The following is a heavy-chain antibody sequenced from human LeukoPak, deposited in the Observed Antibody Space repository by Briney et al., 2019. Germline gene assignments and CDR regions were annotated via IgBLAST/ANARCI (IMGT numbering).Heavy chain of an antibody. Sequence: SETLSLTCTVSGGSITSSNFDWGWIRQPPGKGLEWIGSIYYSGSTYYNPSLKSRLTISVDTSKNQFSLRLSSVTAADTAVYYCARHEYDSSGYLVYWGQGTLVTVSS. V-gene: IGHV4-39*01. CDR3: ARHEYDSSGYLVY. J-gene: IGHJ4*02. CDR2: IYYSGST. D-gene: IGHD3-22*01. CDR1: GGSITSSNFD.